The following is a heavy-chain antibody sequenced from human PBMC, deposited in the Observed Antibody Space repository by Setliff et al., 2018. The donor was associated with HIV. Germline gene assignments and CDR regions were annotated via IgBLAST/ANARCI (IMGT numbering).Heavy chain of an antibody. CDR1: GGSVTSYF. CDR3: AKGVAGLQYYYYYMDV. Sequence: SETLSLTCSISGGSVTSYFWHWIRQPPGKGLEWIGYTYYDGKTDYNPSLKSRGTISVDTSKNQFSLKLSSVTAADTAVYYCAKGVAGLQYYYYYMDVWGKGTTVTVSS. V-gene: IGHV4-59*02. J-gene: IGHJ6*03. D-gene: IGHD6-19*01. CDR2: TYYDGKT.